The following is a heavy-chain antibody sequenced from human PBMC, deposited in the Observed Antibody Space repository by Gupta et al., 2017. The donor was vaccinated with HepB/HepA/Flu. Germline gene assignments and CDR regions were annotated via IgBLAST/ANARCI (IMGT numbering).Heavy chain of an antibody. CDR2: IYSGGST. J-gene: IGHJ6*02. V-gene: IGHV3-66*01. D-gene: IGHD6-19*01. Sequence: EVQLVESGGGLVQPGGSLRLSCAASGFTVSSNYMSWVRQAPGKGLEWVSVIYSGGSTYYADSVKGRFTISRDNSKNTLYLQMNSLRAEDTAVYYCARDGSDSSGWYGYYYYGMDVWGQGTTVTVSS. CDR3: ARDGSDSSGWYGYYYYGMDV. CDR1: GFTVSSNY.